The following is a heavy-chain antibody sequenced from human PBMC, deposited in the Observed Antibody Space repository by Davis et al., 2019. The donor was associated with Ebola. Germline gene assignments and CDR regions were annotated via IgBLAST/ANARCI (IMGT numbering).Heavy chain of an antibody. CDR1: GDSVSIKSAG. Sequence: LRLSCAISGDSVSIKSAGWNWIRQSPSRGLEWLGRTYYNSKWYSDYAVSVKSRITINPDTSKNQFSLQLNAVTPEDTALYYCTRGWLRGWFDPWGQGTLVTVSS. CDR2: TYYNSKWYS. J-gene: IGHJ5*02. D-gene: IGHD3-22*01. V-gene: IGHV6-1*01. CDR3: TRGWLRGWFDP.